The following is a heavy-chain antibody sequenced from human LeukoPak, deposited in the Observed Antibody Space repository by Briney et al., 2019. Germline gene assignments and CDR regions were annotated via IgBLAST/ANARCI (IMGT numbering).Heavy chain of an antibody. V-gene: IGHV4-31*03. J-gene: IGHJ4*02. CDR3: ARVDSGSTTGYYFDY. CDR2: IYYSGST. CDR1: GGSISSGGYY. Sequence: SQTLSLTCTVSGGSISSGGYYWSWIRQHPGKGLEWIGYIYYSGSTYYNPSLKSRVTISVDTSKNQFSLKLSSVTAADTAVYYCARVDSGSTTGYYFDYWGQGTLVTVSS. D-gene: IGHD1-7*01.